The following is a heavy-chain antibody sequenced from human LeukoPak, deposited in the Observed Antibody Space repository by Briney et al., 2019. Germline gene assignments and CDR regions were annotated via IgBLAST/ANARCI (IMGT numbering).Heavy chain of an antibody. CDR3: ARDKGIAVARNWFDP. CDR2: IIPILGIA. Sequence: GASVKVSCKASGGTFSSYAISWVRQAPGQGLEWMGRIIPILGIANYAQKFQGRVTITADKSTSTAYMELSSLRSEDTAVYYCARDKGIAVARNWFDPWGQGTLVTVSS. J-gene: IGHJ5*02. D-gene: IGHD6-19*01. CDR1: GGTFSSYA. V-gene: IGHV1-69*04.